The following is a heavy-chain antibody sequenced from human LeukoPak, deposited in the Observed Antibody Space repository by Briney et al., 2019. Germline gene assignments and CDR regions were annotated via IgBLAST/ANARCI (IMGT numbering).Heavy chain of an antibody. CDR3: AXXXGYCSGGNCYFTYFDY. CDR1: GGSISSYY. CDR2: IDYRGTT. D-gene: IGHD2-15*01. Sequence: SETLSLTCTVSGGSISSYYWSWIRQPPGKGLEWIGYIDYRGTTNYNPSLKSRVTISVDPSKSQFSLRLSSVTAADTAVYYCAXXXGYCSGGNCYFTYFDYWGQGALVTVSS. J-gene: IGHJ4*02. V-gene: IGHV4-59*01.